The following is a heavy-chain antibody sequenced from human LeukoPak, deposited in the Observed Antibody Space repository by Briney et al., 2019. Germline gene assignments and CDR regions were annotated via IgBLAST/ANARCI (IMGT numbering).Heavy chain of an antibody. V-gene: IGHV7-4-1*02. Sequence: ASVKVSCNASGYTFTTYAMNWVRQAPGQGLEWMGWINTNTGNPTYAQGFTGRFVFSLDTSVSTAYLQISSLKAEDTAVYYCAKYNSGWYRWFDPWGQGTLVIVSP. CDR3: AKYNSGWYRWFDP. J-gene: IGHJ5*02. D-gene: IGHD6-19*01. CDR2: INTNTGNP. CDR1: GYTFTTYA.